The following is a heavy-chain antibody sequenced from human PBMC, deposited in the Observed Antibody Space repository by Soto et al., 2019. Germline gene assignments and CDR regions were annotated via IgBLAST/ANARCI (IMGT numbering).Heavy chain of an antibody. CDR1: GGSVSSDNSY. CDR3: TKGAERTVQRFLDWVCGH. J-gene: IGHJ4*02. D-gene: IGHD3-9*01. CDR2: IYQSGST. Sequence: SETLSLTCSVSGGSVSSDNSYWSWIRQPPGKGLEWIGEIYQSGSTNYNPSLESRVRMSVDKSRNQFSLKLTSVSAADTAVYYCTKGAERTVQRFLDWVCGHWGQGTPVTVSS. V-gene: IGHV4-61*01.